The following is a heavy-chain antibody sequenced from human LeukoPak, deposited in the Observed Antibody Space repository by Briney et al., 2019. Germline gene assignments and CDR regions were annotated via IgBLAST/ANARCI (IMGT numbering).Heavy chain of an antibody. V-gene: IGHV4-31*03. Sequence: SQTLSLTCTVSGGSISSGGYYWSWIRQHPGKGLEWIGYIYYSGSTYYNPSLKSRVTISVDTSKNQFSLKLSSVTAADTAVYYCARDGLERRLTPLLWGQGTLVTVSS. CDR2: IYYSGST. J-gene: IGHJ4*02. CDR1: GGSISSGGYY. CDR3: ARDGLERRLTPLL. D-gene: IGHD1-1*01.